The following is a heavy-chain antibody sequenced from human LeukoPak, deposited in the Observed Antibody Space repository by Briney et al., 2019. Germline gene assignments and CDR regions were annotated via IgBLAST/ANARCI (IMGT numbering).Heavy chain of an antibody. V-gene: IGHV4-39*01. CDR3: ARQRYSSSPDMNV. Sequence: EPSETLSLXCTVSGGSISSSSYYWGWIRQPPGKGLEWIGSIYYSGSTYYNPSLKSRVTISVDTSKNQFSLKLSSVTAADTAVYYCARQRYSSSPDMNVWGKGTTVTVSS. D-gene: IGHD6-13*01. CDR1: GGSISSSSYY. J-gene: IGHJ6*03. CDR2: IYYSGST.